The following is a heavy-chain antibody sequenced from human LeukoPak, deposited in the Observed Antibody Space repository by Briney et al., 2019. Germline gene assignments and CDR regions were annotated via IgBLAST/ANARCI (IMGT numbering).Heavy chain of an antibody. CDR2: ISPYNGNT. V-gene: IGHV1-18*01. Sequence: ASVKVSCKPSGYTFTTFSITSVRQAPGQGLEWMGWISPYNGNTNYAQKLQDRVTMTTATSTSTAYMELRSLISDDTVVYYCARSNVDVSMTQIDCWGEGTLVTVSS. D-gene: IGHD2/OR15-2a*01. J-gene: IGHJ4*02. CDR3: ARSNVDVSMTQIDC. CDR1: GYTFTTFS.